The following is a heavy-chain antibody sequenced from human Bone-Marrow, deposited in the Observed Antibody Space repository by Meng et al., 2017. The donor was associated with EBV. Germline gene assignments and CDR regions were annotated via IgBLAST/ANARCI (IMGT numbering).Heavy chain of an antibody. D-gene: IGHD3-22*01. J-gene: IGHJ5*02. CDR1: GGSVSSGIYY. Sequence: DYGHGLVKRRLPLPPTVAVSGGSVSSGIYYWSLIRQPPGKGLEWIGYIYYSGRTNYNPSLKSRVTISVDTSKNQFSLKLSSVTAADTAVYYCAREEDYYDSSGYPSWGQGTLVTVSS. V-gene: IGHV4-61*01. CDR3: AREEDYYDSSGYPS. CDR2: IYYSGRT.